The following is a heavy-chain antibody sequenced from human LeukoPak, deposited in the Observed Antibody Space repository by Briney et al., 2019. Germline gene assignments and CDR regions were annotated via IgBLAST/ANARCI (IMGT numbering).Heavy chain of an antibody. V-gene: IGHV4-4*07. CDR2: IYTSGST. J-gene: IGHJ5*02. D-gene: IGHD2-2*02. CDR3: AREIYCSSTSCYSENWFDP. CDR1: GGSISSYY. Sequence: SETLSLTCTVSGGSISSYYWSCIRQPAGKGLEWIGRIYTSGSTNYNPSLKSRVTMSVDTSKNQFSLKLSSVTAADTAVYYCAREIYCSSTSCYSENWFDPWGQGTLVTVSS.